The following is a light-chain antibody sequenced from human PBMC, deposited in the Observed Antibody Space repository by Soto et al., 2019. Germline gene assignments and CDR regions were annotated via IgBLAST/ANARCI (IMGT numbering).Light chain of an antibody. CDR3: SSYSGSSTLV. CDR1: SSDVGGYNY. V-gene: IGLV2-14*01. Sequence: QSALTQPASVSGSPGQSITISCTGTSSDVGGYNYVSWYQQHPGKAPQLMFYDVSTRPSGVSNRFFGSKSGNTASLTISGLQVEDEADYYCSSYSGSSTLVFGGGTKLTVL. CDR2: DVS. J-gene: IGLJ2*01.